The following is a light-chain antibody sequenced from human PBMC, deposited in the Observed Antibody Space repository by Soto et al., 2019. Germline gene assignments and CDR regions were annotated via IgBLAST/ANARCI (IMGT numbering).Light chain of an antibody. CDR2: EVS. Sequence: QSALTQPASVSGSPGQSITISCTGTSSDIGGYKHVSWYQQHPGKAPKLMIYEVSNRPSGVSNRFSGSKSGNTASLTISGLQAEDEADYCCSSYTTSSTQVFGTGTKVTV. CDR3: SSYTTSSTQV. V-gene: IGLV2-14*01. J-gene: IGLJ1*01. CDR1: SSDIGGYKH.